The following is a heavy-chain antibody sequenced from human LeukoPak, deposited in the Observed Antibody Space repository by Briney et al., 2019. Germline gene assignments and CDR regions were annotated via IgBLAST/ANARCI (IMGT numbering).Heavy chain of an antibody. J-gene: IGHJ4*02. V-gene: IGHV3-74*01. CDR1: GFTFSSRL. CDR2: IKDDGTT. D-gene: IGHD3-22*01. CDR3: HPLSYVSN. Sequence: GGSLRLSCAVSGFTFSSRLMHWVRQAPGKGLVWVALIKDDGTTNYADSVRGRFTASRDDAKNAVYLQMSSLRADDTAVYYCHPLSYVSNWGQGTLVTVSA.